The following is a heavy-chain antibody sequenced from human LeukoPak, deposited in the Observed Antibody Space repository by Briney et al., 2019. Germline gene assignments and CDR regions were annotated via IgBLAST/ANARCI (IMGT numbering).Heavy chain of an antibody. V-gene: IGHV3-30-3*01. CDR3: ARDAPDVVVITAPPGTPNYFFDF. CDR2: MPYDGSKE. Sequence: PGGSLRLSCAASGFTLKFYAMHWVRQAPGKGLEWVAIMPYDGSKEFYADSVKGRFTVSRDNSKNTLYLQMTSLTSDDTAVYFCARDAPDVVVITAPPGTPNYFFDFWGRGTLVTVSS. CDR1: GFTLKFYA. J-gene: IGHJ2*01. D-gene: IGHD1-20*01.